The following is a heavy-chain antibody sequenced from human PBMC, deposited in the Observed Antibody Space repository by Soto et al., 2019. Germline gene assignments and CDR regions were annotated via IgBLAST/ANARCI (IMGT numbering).Heavy chain of an antibody. CDR1: GFTFSSYA. CDR2: ISGSGGST. D-gene: IGHD3-9*01. J-gene: IGHJ4*02. CDR3: AKTDGPHRRSVLRPDTYFDY. Sequence: PGGSLRLSCAASGFTFSSYAMSWVRQAPGKGLEWVSAISGSGGSTYYADSVKGRFTISRDNSKNTLYLQMNSLRAEDTAVYYCAKTDGPHRRSVLRPDTYFDYWGQGTLVTVSS. V-gene: IGHV3-23*01.